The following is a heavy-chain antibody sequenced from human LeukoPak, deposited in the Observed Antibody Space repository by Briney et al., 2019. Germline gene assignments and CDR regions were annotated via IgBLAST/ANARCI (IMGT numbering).Heavy chain of an antibody. Sequence: GASVKVSCKASGYTFTSYGISWVRQAPGQGLEWMGWISAYNGNTNYAQKLQGRVTMTTDTSTSTAYMELRSLRSDDTAVYYCARGPYDFWSGGYYFDYWGQGTLVTVSS. V-gene: IGHV1-18*01. J-gene: IGHJ4*02. CDR3: ARGPYDFWSGGYYFDY. CDR2: ISAYNGNT. D-gene: IGHD3-3*01. CDR1: GYTFTSYG.